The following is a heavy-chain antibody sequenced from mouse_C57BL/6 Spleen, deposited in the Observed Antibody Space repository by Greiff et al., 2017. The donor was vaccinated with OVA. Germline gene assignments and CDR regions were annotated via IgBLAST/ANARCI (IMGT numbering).Heavy chain of an antibody. J-gene: IGHJ3*01. CDR3: ASESGHYAFAY. V-gene: IGHV1-52*01. CDR1: GYTFTSYW. D-gene: IGHD1-3*01. Sequence: VQLQQPGAELVRPGSSVKLSCKASGYTFTSYWMHWVKQRPVQGLEWIGNIDPSDSETHYNQKFKDKATLTVDKSSSTAYMQLSSLTSAASAVSYYASESGHYAFAYWGQGTLVTVSA. CDR2: IDPSDSET.